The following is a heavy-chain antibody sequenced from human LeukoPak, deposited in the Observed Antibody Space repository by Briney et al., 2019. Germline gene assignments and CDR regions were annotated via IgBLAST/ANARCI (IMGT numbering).Heavy chain of an antibody. J-gene: IGHJ5*02. D-gene: IGHD2-15*01. CDR1: GGSISSGDYY. V-gene: IGHV4-30-4*01. Sequence: SETLSLTCTVSGGSISSGDYYWSWIRQPPGKGLEWIGYIYYSGSTYYNPSLKSRVTISVDTSKNQFSLKLSSVTAADTAVYYCARGRSFGLLEEYCSGGSCYSSETNWFDPWGQGTLVTVSS. CDR3: ARGRSFGLLEEYCSGGSCYSSETNWFDP. CDR2: IYYSGST.